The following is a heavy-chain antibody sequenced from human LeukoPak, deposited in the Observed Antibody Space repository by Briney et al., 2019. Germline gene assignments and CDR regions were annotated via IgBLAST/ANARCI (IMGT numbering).Heavy chain of an antibody. D-gene: IGHD2-2*01. CDR1: GGSISSSNW. Sequence: PSETLSLTCAVSGGSISSSNWWSWVRQPPGKGLEWIGEIYHSGSTNYNPSLKSRVTISIDTSKNQFSLKLSSVTAADTAVYYCARSVGGCSSTSCLNWFDPWGQGTLVTVSS. J-gene: IGHJ5*02. CDR3: ARSVGGCSSTSCLNWFDP. V-gene: IGHV4-4*02. CDR2: IYHSGST.